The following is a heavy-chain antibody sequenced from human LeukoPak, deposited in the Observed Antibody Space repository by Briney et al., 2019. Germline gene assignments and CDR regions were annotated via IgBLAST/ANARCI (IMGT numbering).Heavy chain of an antibody. D-gene: IGHD2-8*02. CDR2: ISGSTSYI. CDR1: GFTFSNYS. CDR3: ARRTGSQAFDY. J-gene: IGHJ4*02. V-gene: IGHV3-21*01. Sequence: GGSLRLSCAASGFTFSNYSMNWVRQAPGKGLEWVSSISGSTSYIYYADSVKGRFTISRDNSKNTLYLQMNSLRPDDTAVYYCARRTGSQAFDYWGQGTLVTVSS.